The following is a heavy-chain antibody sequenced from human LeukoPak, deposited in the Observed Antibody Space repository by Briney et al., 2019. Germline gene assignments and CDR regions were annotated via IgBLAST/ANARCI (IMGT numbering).Heavy chain of an antibody. Sequence: GGSLRLSCAASGFTFSSYWMNWVRQAPGKGLEWVANIKQDGFEKYYMDSVKGRFTISRDNAKSSLYLQMNSLRAEDTAVYYCARDDVAALDFDYWGQGTLVTVSS. CDR2: IKQDGFEK. CDR1: GFTFSSYW. D-gene: IGHD6-6*01. J-gene: IGHJ4*02. CDR3: ARDDVAALDFDY. V-gene: IGHV3-7*01.